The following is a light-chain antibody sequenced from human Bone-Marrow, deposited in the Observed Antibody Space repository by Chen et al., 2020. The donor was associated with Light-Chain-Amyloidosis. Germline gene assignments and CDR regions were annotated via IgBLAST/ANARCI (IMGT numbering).Light chain of an antibody. CDR1: QTISSNY. J-gene: IGKJ4*01. V-gene: IGKV3-20*01. CDR3: QQYGTSPLT. CDR2: GSS. Sequence: EIVLTQSPGTLSLSPGEGANLSCRASQTISSNYLTWYQQKFGQAPSLLIYGSSSRTTGIPDRFTGSGSGTAFTLTIHTLEPADFALYYCQQYGTSPLTFGGWTKVEIK.